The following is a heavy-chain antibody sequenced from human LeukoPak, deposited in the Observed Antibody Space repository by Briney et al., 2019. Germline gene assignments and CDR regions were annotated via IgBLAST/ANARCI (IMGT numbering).Heavy chain of an antibody. Sequence: PSETLSLTCTVSGGSISSFYWNSIRQPPGKGLEWIGYIYYSGSTYYNPSLKSRVTISVDTSKNQFSLKLSSVTVADTAVYYCARDSARRTFDYWGQGTLVTVSS. CDR2: IYYSGST. CDR3: ARDSARRTFDY. J-gene: IGHJ4*02. V-gene: IGHV4-59*01. CDR1: GGSISSFY. D-gene: IGHD1-26*01.